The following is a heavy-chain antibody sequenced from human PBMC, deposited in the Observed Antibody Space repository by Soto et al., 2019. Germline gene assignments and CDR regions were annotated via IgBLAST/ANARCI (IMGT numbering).Heavy chain of an antibody. V-gene: IGHV1-69*06. Sequence: SVKVSCKASGGTFINYAIIWVRQAPGQGLEWMGGIIPIFGTANYAQKFQGRVTITADKSTSTAYMELSSLRSEDTAVYYCARSTKRGYCSSTSCPNNIYGPYYYYGMDVWGQGTTVTVSS. D-gene: IGHD2-2*01. CDR3: ARSTKRGYCSSTSCPNNIYGPYYYYGMDV. J-gene: IGHJ6*02. CDR2: IIPIFGTA. CDR1: GGTFINYA.